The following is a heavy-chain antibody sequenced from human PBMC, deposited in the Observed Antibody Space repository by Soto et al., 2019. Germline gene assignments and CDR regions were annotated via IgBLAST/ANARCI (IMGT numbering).Heavy chain of an antibody. CDR3: TRVIAAAADFDY. CDR2: ISAYNGST. Sequence: QVQLVQSGAEVKKPGASVKVSCKASGYTFTSYGISLVRQAPGQGLEWMGWISAYNGSTNYAQKLQGRVTMTPDTSASTAYMELRNLRSDDTAVYYCTRVIAAAADFDYWGQGTLVTVSS. V-gene: IGHV1-18*01. D-gene: IGHD6-13*01. J-gene: IGHJ4*02. CDR1: GYTFTSYG.